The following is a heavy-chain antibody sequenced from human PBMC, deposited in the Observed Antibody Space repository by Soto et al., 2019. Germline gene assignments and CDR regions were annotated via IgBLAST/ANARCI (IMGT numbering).Heavy chain of an antibody. J-gene: IGHJ4*02. CDR1: GGSISSGGYS. V-gene: IGHV4-30-2*01. CDR3: ARSPPYCSSTSCYGPDHFDY. CDR2: IYHSGST. D-gene: IGHD2-2*01. Sequence: SETLSLTCAVSGGSISSGGYSWSWIRQPPGKGLEWIGYIYHSGSTYYNPSLKSRVTISVDRSKNQFSLKLSSVTAADTAVYYCARSPPYCSSTSCYGPDHFDYWGQGTLVTVPS.